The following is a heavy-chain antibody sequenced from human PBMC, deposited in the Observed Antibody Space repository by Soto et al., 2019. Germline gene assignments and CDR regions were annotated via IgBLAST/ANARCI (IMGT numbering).Heavy chain of an antibody. J-gene: IGHJ6*02. CDR1: GGTFSSYA. CDR2: IIPIFDTA. Sequence: QVQLVQSGAEVKKPGSSVKVSCKASGGTFSSYAISWVRQAPGQGLEWMGGIIPIFDTANYEQKFQGRVTITADESTSTAYMGLSSLRSEDTAVYYCASGYSYGSKYYYYGMDVWGQGTTVTVSS. D-gene: IGHD5-18*01. V-gene: IGHV1-69*01. CDR3: ASGYSYGSKYYYYGMDV.